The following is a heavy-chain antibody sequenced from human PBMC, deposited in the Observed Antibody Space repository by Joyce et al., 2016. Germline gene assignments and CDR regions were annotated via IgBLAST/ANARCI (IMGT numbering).Heavy chain of an antibody. CDR1: GYTFVNYW. V-gene: IGHV5-10-1*03. Sequence: EDHLVQSGAEMKKPGESLRISCMVSGYTFVNYWISWVRQMPGKGLEWMGRINPNDSGTDYSPSFQGHVTIAADKPISTAYLQWSSLKASDTAIYYCARHRGGGNFVPFDYWGQGTLVTVSS. CDR3: ARHRGGGNFVPFDY. CDR2: INPNDSGT. J-gene: IGHJ4*02. D-gene: IGHD4-23*01.